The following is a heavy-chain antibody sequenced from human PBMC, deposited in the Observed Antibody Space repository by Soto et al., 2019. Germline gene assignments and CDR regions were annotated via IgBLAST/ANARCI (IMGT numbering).Heavy chain of an antibody. Sequence: GGSLGLSCAASGFTFSSYWMSWVRQAPGKGLEWVANIKQDGSEKYYVDSVKGRFTISRDNAKNSLYLQMNSLRAEDTAVYYCARDSRPSKYCSGGSCYSEGLFDPWGQGTLVTGSS. CDR3: ARDSRPSKYCSGGSCYSEGLFDP. CDR1: GFTFSSYW. D-gene: IGHD2-15*01. V-gene: IGHV3-7*01. J-gene: IGHJ5*02. CDR2: IKQDGSEK.